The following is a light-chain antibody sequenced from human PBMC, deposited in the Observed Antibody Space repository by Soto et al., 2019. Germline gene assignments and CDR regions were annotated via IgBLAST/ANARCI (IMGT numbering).Light chain of an antibody. J-gene: IGLJ1*01. CDR1: SSDVGSYNC. Sequence: QSALTQPASVSGSPGQSITISCTGTSSDVGSYNCVSWYQQHPGKAPKLMIYDVTKRPSGVSTRFSGSKSGNTASLTISGLLAEDEGDYYCSSQTSPTPYVFGTGTKLTVL. V-gene: IGLV2-14*01. CDR2: DVT. CDR3: SSQTSPTPYV.